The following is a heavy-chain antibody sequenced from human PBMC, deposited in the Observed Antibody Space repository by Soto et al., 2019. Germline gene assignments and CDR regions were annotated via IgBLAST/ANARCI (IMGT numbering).Heavy chain of an antibody. J-gene: IGHJ4*02. CDR2: INHYGTI. CDR3: ARGGNIVRGLAAPFDY. V-gene: IGHV4-34*01. D-gene: IGHD2-21*01. Sequence: QVQLQQWGAGLLKPSETLSLSCGVSGGSLRDNYWSWIRQAPGKGLEWIGAINHYGTINYNPSLRSPVTITVDTSNNQVSLKLASVTAADTAVYFCARGGNIVRGLAAPFDYWGRGTLVTVS. CDR1: GGSLRDNY.